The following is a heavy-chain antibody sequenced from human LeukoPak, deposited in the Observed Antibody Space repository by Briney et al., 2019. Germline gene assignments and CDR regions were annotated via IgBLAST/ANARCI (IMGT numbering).Heavy chain of an antibody. D-gene: IGHD3-3*01. CDR1: GFTFTSSA. CDR2: IVVGSGNT. J-gene: IGHJ6*03. V-gene: IGHV1-58*02. CDR3: ARALNRVFGVAEFYYYYYMDV. Sequence: ASVKVSCKASGFTFTSSAMQGVRQARGQRLEGIGWIVVGSGNTNYAQKFQGRVTITADESTSAAYMELSSLRSEDTAVYYCARALNRVFGVAEFYYYYYMDVWGKGTTVTVSS.